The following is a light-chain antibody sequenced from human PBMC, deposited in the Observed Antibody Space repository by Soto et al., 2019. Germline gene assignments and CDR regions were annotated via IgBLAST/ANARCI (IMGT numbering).Light chain of an antibody. Sequence: DIHMTQSPSSLSASVGYTVTISCRSSQNIDMYLNWYQQKPGKAPRVLISGASSLQSGVPSRFSGSGSGTDFTLTINSLQPEDFASYFCQHTFNSPPWTFGQGTKVDIK. CDR1: QNIDMY. CDR2: GAS. J-gene: IGKJ1*01. V-gene: IGKV1-39*01. CDR3: QHTFNSPPWT.